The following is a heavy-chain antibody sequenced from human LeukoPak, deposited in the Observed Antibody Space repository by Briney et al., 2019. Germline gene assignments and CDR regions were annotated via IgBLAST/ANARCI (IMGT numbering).Heavy chain of an antibody. CDR3: ARGAYSSGWAYFDH. Sequence: PGGSLRLSCAASGFTFSDYSMNWVRQAPGKGLEWVSYISFSVNTKYYGGSVKGRFTISRDNAKNSLYLHMDSLRAEDTAVYYCARGAYSSGWAYFDHWGQGTLVTVSS. J-gene: IGHJ4*02. V-gene: IGHV3-48*04. CDR1: GFTFSDYS. CDR2: ISFSVNTK. D-gene: IGHD6-19*01.